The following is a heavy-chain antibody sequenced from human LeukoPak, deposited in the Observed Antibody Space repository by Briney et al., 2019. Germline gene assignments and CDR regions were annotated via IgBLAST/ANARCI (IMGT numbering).Heavy chain of an antibody. D-gene: IGHD2-2*01. CDR3: SKAGCSATTCYSNS. CDR1: GFTFSSYA. CDR2: ISGQSANT. Sequence: GGSLRLSCAASGFTFSSYAMNWVRQAPGKGLEWVSVISGQSANTYYADSVKGRFTISRDNSKNTLDLQMNSLRAEDTAIYYCSKAGCSATTCYSNSWGQGILVTVSS. J-gene: IGHJ4*02. V-gene: IGHV3-23*01.